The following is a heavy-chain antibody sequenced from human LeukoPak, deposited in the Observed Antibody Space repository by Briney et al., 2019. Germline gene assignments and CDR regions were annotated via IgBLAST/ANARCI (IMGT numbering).Heavy chain of an antibody. CDR1: GYTFTGYY. Sequence: ASVEVSCKASGYTFTGYYMHWVRQAPGQGLEWMGWINPNTGDTNYAQKFQGRVTMTRDTSITTAYMELNRLTSDDTAVYYCAREQSSAHPFWDYWGQGTLVTVSS. D-gene: IGHD3-3*01. V-gene: IGHV1-2*02. J-gene: IGHJ4*02. CDR3: AREQSSAHPFWDY. CDR2: INPNTGDT.